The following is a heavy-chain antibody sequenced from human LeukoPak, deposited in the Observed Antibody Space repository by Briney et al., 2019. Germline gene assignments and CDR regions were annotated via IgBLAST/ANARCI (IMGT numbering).Heavy chain of an antibody. V-gene: IGHV4-61*01. CDR2: IYYSGST. D-gene: IGHD6-19*01. J-gene: IGHJ3*02. CDR3: ARRQWPRGGFDI. Sequence: SETLSLTCTVSGGSVSSGTYYWSWIWQPPGKGLEWIGYIYYSGSTNYNPSLKSRVTISVDTSKNQFSLKLSSVTAADTAVYYCARRQWPRGGFDIWGQGTMVTVSS. CDR1: GGSVSSGTYY.